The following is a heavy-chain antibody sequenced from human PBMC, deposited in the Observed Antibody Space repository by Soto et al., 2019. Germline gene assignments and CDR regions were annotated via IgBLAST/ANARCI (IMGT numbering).Heavy chain of an antibody. CDR2: ISAYNGNT. CDR1: GYTFTSYG. J-gene: IGHJ4*02. CDR3: ARGGYCSGGSCYSNTPFDY. Sequence: ASVKVSCKASGYTFTSYGISWVRQAPGQGLEWMGWISAYNGNTNYAQKLQGRVTMTTDTSTSTAYMELRSLRSDDTAVYYCARGGYCSGGSCYSNTPFDYWGQGTLVTVSS. D-gene: IGHD2-15*01. V-gene: IGHV1-18*01.